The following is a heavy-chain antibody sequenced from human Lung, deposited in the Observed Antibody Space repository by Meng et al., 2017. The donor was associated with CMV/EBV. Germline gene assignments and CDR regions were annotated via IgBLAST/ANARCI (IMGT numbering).Heavy chain of an antibody. V-gene: IGHV3-21*01. CDR1: GFTFSSYS. J-gene: IGHJ4*02. Sequence: GGSLRLSCAASGFTFSSYSMNWVRQAPGKGLEWVSSISSSSSYIYYADSVKGRFTISRDNAKNSLYLQMNSLRAEDTAVYYCARVLFMGSYYFDYWGQGTLVXVSS. CDR3: ARVLFMGSYYFDY. D-gene: IGHD3-10*01. CDR2: ISSSSSYI.